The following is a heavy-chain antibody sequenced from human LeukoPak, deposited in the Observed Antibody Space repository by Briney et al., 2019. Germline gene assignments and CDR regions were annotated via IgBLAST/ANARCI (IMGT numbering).Heavy chain of an antibody. CDR3: ASHPGLDY. V-gene: IGHV3-33*01. Sequence: GGSLRLSCAASGFTFSSYGMHWVSQARDKGLEWVAVIWYDGSNKYYADSVKGRFTISRDNSKNTLYLQMNSLRAEDTAVYYCASHPGLDYWGQGTLVSVSS. CDR1: GFTFSSYG. J-gene: IGHJ4*02. CDR2: IWYDGSNK.